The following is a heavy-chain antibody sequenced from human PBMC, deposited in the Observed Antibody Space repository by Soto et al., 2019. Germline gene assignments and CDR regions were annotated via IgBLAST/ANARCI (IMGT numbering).Heavy chain of an antibody. CDR1: GYSFTSQY. CDR3: AREQGRPPGGGGTEPLDI. J-gene: IGHJ3*02. D-gene: IGHD3-16*01. V-gene: IGHV1-46*03. Sequence: QVQLVQSGAEVKKPGASVKISCEASGYSFTSQYVHWVRQAPGQGLEWMGIINPNGGSTTYAQKFRSREPRTRDTATSAAYMEVGSLTSEDPAFFYWAREQGRPPGGGGTEPLDIWGQGTMVTVAS. CDR2: INPNGGST.